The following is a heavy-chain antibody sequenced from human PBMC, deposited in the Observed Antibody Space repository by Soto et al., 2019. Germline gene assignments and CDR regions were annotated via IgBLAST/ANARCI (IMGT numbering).Heavy chain of an antibody. Sequence: EVQLLESAGGLVQPGASLRLSCTASGFTFTTFDMSWARQAPGKGLEWVSVVRGRDGSTSYADSLKGRFTISKDSCKNRLYLQMNSLRAEDTALYYCAKGAWLDYWGQGTLVTVSS. CDR3: AKGAWLDY. V-gene: IGHV3-23*01. CDR1: GFTFTTFD. D-gene: IGHD5-12*01. J-gene: IGHJ4*02. CDR2: VRGRDGST.